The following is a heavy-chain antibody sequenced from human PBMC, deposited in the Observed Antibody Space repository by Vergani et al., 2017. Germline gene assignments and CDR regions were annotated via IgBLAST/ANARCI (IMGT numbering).Heavy chain of an antibody. Sequence: QVQLVESGGGVVQPGGSLRLPCAASGCTFSSYGMHWVRQTPGKGLEWVAFIRNDGSNKYYGDSVKGRFTIPRDNYKNTLYLQMNSLRAEDTAVYYCAKASYGYYFVHVFDIWGQGTMVTVSS. D-gene: IGHD4-17*01. V-gene: IGHV3-30*02. CDR2: IRNDGSNK. J-gene: IGHJ3*02. CDR3: AKASYGYYFVHVFDI. CDR1: GCTFSSYG.